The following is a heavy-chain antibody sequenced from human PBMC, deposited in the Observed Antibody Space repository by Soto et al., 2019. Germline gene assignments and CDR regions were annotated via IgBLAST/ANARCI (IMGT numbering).Heavy chain of an antibody. CDR2: ISRTGST. V-gene: IGHV4-4*02. D-gene: IGHD2-2*01. CDR3: SKGHPMDP. CDR1: GGSIDSSNL. Sequence: PSETLSLTCIASGGSIDSSNLWTWARQPPGKGLEWIGEISRTGSTNYNPSLRGRVTMSVDRSNNQFFLKVNSVIAADTAVYYCSKGHPMDPWGKGIPVTVSS. J-gene: IGHJ5*02.